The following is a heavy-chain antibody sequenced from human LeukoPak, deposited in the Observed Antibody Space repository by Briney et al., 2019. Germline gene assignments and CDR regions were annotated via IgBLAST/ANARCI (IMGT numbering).Heavy chain of an antibody. V-gene: IGHV1-18*01. D-gene: IGHD3-22*01. CDR3: ARDRAYSSGYYFDY. CDR1: GYTFTSYG. Sequence: ASVKVSCKASGYTFTSYGISWVRQAPGQGLEWMGWISAYNGNTNYAQKLQGRVTMTADTSTSTAYMELRSLRSDDTAVYYCARDRAYSSGYYFDYWGQGTLVTVSS. CDR2: ISAYNGNT. J-gene: IGHJ4*02.